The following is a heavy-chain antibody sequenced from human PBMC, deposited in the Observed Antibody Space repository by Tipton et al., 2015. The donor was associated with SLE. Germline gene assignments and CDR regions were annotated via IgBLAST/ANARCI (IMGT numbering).Heavy chain of an antibody. J-gene: IGHJ4*02. D-gene: IGHD2-8*02. CDR3: AKDTLGYCTGGVCFIFDY. Sequence: SLRLSCAASGSGFNTYWMHWVRQAPGKGLVWVSHINTHGTTTNYADSVKGRFTISRDNAMNTLYLQMNSLRAEDTAVYYCAKDTLGYCTGGVCFIFDYWGQGTLVTVSS. V-gene: IGHV3-74*01. CDR2: INTHGTTT. CDR1: GSGFNTYW.